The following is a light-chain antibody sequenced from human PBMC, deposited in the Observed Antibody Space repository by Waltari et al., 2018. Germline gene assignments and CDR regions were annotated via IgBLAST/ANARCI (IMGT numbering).Light chain of an antibody. Sequence: QSALTQPASVSGSPGQSITISCTGTSNDIGDYNYVSWYQQHPGKVPKLMIYDVVGRPSAVSDRFSGSKSGNTASLTISGLQTEDEADYYCSSYTSTSTFVFGSGTKVTVL. V-gene: IGLV2-14*03. CDR1: SNDIGDYNY. CDR3: SSYTSTSTFV. J-gene: IGLJ1*01. CDR2: DVV.